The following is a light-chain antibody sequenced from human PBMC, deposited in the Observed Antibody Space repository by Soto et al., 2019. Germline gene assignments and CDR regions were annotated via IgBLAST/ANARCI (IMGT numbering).Light chain of an antibody. CDR2: SNN. Sequence: SVLTQPPSAPGTPGQRVTISCSGSSSNIGSNTVNWYQQLPGTAPKLLIYSNNQRPSGVPDRFSGSKSGTSASLAISGLQSEDEAAYYCAACDDSLNGVVFGGGTKVTVL. J-gene: IGLJ2*01. CDR3: AACDDSLNGVV. V-gene: IGLV1-44*01. CDR1: SSNIGSNT.